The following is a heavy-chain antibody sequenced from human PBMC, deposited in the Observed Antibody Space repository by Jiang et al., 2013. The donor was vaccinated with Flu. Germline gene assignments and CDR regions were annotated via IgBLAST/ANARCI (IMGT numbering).Heavy chain of an antibody. Sequence: SGAEVKKPGASVKVSCQASGYTFTSYYLHWVRQAPGQGLEWMGIINPSGGSTTYAQKFQGRVTMTRDTSTRTVYMELSSLRSEDTAVYFCARTGGSTYWYAEGYWGQGTQVTVSS. CDR2: INPSGGST. V-gene: IGHV1-46*01. CDR3: ARTGGSTYWYAEGY. D-gene: IGHD2-8*01. J-gene: IGHJ4*02. CDR1: GYTFTSYY.